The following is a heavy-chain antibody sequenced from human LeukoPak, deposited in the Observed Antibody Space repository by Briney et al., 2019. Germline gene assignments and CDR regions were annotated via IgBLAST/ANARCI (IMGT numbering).Heavy chain of an antibody. D-gene: IGHD3-22*01. V-gene: IGHV4-4*07. CDR2: IYTSGNT. Sequence: SETLSLTCTVSGGSISSYYWSWIRQPAGKGLEWIGRIYTSGNTNYNPSLKSRVTMSVDTSKNQFSLKLSSVTAADTAVYYCAREADSSGYYYAGYYYYYYGMDVWGQGTTVTVSS. CDR1: GGSISSYY. J-gene: IGHJ6*02. CDR3: AREADSSGYYYAGYYYYYYGMDV.